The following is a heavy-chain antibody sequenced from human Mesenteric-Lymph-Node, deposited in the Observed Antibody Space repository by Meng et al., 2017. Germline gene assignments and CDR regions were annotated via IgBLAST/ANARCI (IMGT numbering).Heavy chain of an antibody. CDR1: GDSIINDFW. D-gene: IGHD1-26*01. J-gene: IGHJ4*02. V-gene: IGHV4-4*02. CDR2: IYHNGTT. CDR3: ARGRAFKWGD. Sequence: SETLSLTCDVSGDSIINDFWWWWVRQPPGKGLEWIGEIYHNGTTSYNPSLKSRLTISVDKSKNQFSLNLYSVAAADTAVYYCARGRAFKWGDWGQGTLVTVSS.